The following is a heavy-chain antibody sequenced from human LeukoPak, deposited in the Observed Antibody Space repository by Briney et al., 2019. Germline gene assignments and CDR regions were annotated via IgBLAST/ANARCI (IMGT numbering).Heavy chain of an antibody. Sequence: ETLSLTCTVSGGSISSYYWSWVRQAPGKGLEWVSVIYSGGSTYYADSVKGRLTISRDNSKNTLYLQMNSLRAEDTAVYYCARTSPLTTVTYWGQGTLVTVSS. J-gene: IGHJ4*02. V-gene: IGHV3-53*01. D-gene: IGHD4-11*01. CDR3: ARTSPLTTVTY. CDR1: GGSISSYY. CDR2: IYSGGST.